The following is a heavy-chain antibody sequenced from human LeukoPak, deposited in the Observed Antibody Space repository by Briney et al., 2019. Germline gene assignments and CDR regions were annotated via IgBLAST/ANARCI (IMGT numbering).Heavy chain of an antibody. Sequence: SETLSLTCTVSGGSISSSSYCWGWIRQPPGKGLEWIGSIYYSGSTYYNPSLKSRVTISVDTSKNQFSLKLSSVTAADTAVYYCARLTIRSVNSNYWGQGTLVTVSS. D-gene: IGHD5/OR15-5a*01. CDR1: GGSISSSSYC. CDR3: ARLTIRSVNSNY. CDR2: IYYSGST. V-gene: IGHV4-39*01. J-gene: IGHJ4*02.